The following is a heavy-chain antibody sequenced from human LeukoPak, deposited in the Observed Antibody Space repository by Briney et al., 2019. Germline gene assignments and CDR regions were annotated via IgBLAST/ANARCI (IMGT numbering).Heavy chain of an antibody. Sequence: GGSLRLACAASGFTFSTYTMSWVRQPPGKGLEWVSAISASGGSTYYADSVKGRFTISKDNSKNTLYLQMNSLGAEDTAVYYCAKDPGTGYYYFEYWGQGTLVTVSS. V-gene: IGHV3-23*01. CDR1: GFTFSTYT. D-gene: IGHD3-9*01. CDR2: ISASGGST. CDR3: AKDPGTGYYYFEY. J-gene: IGHJ4*02.